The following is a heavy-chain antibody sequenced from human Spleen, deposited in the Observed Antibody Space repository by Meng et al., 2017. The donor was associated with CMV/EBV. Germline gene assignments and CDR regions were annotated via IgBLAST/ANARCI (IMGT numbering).Heavy chain of an antibody. CDR1: GGSFSGYY. CDR3: ARGLRGYYDSSGYPY. D-gene: IGHD3-22*01. V-gene: IGHV4-34*01. J-gene: IGHJ4*02. Sequence: QVQLQQGGAGLLKPSETLSLTCAVYGGSFSGYYWSWIRQPPGKGLEWIGEINHSGSTNYNPSLKSRVTISVDTSKNQFSLKLSSVTAADTAVYYCARGLRGYYDSSGYPYWGQGTLVTVSS. CDR2: INHSGST.